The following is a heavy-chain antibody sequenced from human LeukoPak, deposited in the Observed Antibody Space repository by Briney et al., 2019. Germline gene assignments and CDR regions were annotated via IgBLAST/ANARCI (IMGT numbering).Heavy chain of an antibody. Sequence: SVKVSCKASGGTFSSHAISWVRQAPGQGLEWMGGIIPIFGTANYAQKFQGRVTMTRDTSTSTVYMELSSLRSEDTAVYYCARDQRFLEWFPGFDYWGQGTLVTVSS. J-gene: IGHJ4*02. V-gene: IGHV1-69*05. CDR1: GGTFSSHA. CDR2: IIPIFGTA. D-gene: IGHD3-3*01. CDR3: ARDQRFLEWFPGFDY.